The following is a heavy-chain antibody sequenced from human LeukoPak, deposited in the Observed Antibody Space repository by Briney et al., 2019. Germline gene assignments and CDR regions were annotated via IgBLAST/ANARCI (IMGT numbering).Heavy chain of an antibody. CDR3: AREGRQRGRCPCY. Sequence: PGGSLRLSCAASGFTFSSYSMNWVRQAPGKGLEWVSYISSSSSTIYYADSVKGRFTISRDNAKNSLYLQMNSLRAEDTAVYYCAREGRQRGRCPCYWGQGTLVTVSS. CDR2: ISSSSSTI. D-gene: IGHD6-25*01. V-gene: IGHV3-48*04. J-gene: IGHJ4*02. CDR1: GFTFSSYS.